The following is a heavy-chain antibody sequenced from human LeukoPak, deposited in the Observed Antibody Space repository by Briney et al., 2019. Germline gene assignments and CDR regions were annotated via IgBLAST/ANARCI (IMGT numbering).Heavy chain of an antibody. J-gene: IGHJ6*02. CDR3: AREGNLHPYYYYGMDV. D-gene: IGHD1-14*01. CDR1: GYTFTGYY. V-gene: IGHV1-2*02. CDR2: INPNSGGT. Sequence: ASVKVSCKASGYTFTGYYVHWVRQAPGQGLEWMGWINPNSGGTNYAQKFQGRVTMTRDTSISTAYMELSRLRSDDTAVYYCAREGNLHPYYYYGMDVWGQGTTVTVSS.